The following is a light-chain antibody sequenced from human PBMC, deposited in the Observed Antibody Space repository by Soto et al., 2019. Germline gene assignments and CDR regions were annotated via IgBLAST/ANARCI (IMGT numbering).Light chain of an antibody. CDR2: ENY. CDR3: GTWDTGRYTGV. Sequence: SVLTQPPSGAAAPGQKVTISCSGSSSNIGNNYVSWYQQLPGTAPKLLIYENYKRPSGIPDRFSGSKSGTSATLGITGLQTGDEADYYCGTWDTGRYTGVFGGGTKLTVL. J-gene: IGLJ3*02. CDR1: SSNIGNNY. V-gene: IGLV1-51*02.